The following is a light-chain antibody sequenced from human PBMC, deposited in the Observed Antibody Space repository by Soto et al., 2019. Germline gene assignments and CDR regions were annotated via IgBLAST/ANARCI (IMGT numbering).Light chain of an antibody. V-gene: IGKV1-5*01. CDR2: DAS. CDR3: QQYDSFPWT. CDR1: QDISKW. Sequence: DIQMTQSPSTLSASVGDRVAITCRASQDISKWLAWYQQKPGKPPKLLIYDASGLDSGVPSRFSGSGYGTEFTLTISGLQPEDFATFYCQQYDSFPWTFGPGTQ. J-gene: IGKJ1*01.